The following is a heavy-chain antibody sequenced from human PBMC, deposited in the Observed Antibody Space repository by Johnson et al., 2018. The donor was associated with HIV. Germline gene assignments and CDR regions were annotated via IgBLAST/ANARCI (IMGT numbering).Heavy chain of an antibody. CDR1: GFTVSSNY. V-gene: IGHV3-66*01. CDR3: ARGRDSTGDGGAFDI. CDR2: IYSGGTT. D-gene: IGHD7-27*01. J-gene: IGHJ3*02. Sequence: EMQLVESGGGLVQPGGSLRLSCAASGFTVSSNYMSWVRQAPGKGLEWVSVIYSGGTTYYADSVKGRFTISRDNSKNTLYLQMNSLRAEDTAVYYCARGRDSTGDGGAFDIWGQGTMVTVSS.